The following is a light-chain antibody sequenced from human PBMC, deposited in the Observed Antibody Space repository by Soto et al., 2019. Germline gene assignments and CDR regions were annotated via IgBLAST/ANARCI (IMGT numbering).Light chain of an antibody. Sequence: QSALTQPASVSGSPGQSVTISCTGTSSDVGGYNYVSWDQQHPGKAPKLMIYDVSNRPSGVSNRFSGCKSGNTASLTISGVQAEDEADYYCSSYTRSSTLVFGGGTKLTVL. V-gene: IGLV2-14*01. CDR3: SSYTRSSTLV. CDR1: SSDVGGYNY. J-gene: IGLJ2*01. CDR2: DVS.